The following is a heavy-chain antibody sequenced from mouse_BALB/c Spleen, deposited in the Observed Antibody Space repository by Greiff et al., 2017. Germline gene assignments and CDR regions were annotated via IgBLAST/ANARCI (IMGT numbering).Heavy chain of an antibody. CDR2: INSNGGST. J-gene: IGHJ2*01. CDR3: ARDRGGSYYFDY. V-gene: IGHV5-6-3*01. Sequence: VQLKESGGGLVQPGGSLKLSCAASGFTFSSYGMSWVRQTPDKRLELVATINSNGGSTYYPDSVKGRFTISRDNAKNTLYLQMSSLKSEDTAMYYCARDRGGSYYFDYWGQGTTLTVSS. CDR1: GFTFSSYG. D-gene: IGHD1-1*02.